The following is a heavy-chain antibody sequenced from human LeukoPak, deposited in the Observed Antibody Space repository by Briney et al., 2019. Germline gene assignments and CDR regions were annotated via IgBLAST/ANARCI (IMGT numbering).Heavy chain of an antibody. CDR1: GDSISSSTYY. D-gene: IGHD5-18*01. CDR3: AREGGRGYSYGDDY. V-gene: IGHV4-39*07. J-gene: IGHJ4*02. CDR2: IYYSGST. Sequence: SETLSLTCTVSGDSISSSTYYWGWIRQPPGKGLEWIGSIYYSGSTYYNPSLKSRVTISVDTSKNQFSLKLSSVTAADTAVYYCAREGGRGYSYGDDYWGQGTLVTVSS.